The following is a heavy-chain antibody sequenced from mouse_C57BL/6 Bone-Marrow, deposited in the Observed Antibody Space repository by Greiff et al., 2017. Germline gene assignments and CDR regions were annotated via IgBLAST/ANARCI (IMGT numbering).Heavy chain of an antibody. CDR3: ARHGSSPWFAY. CDR2: ISDGGSYT. J-gene: IGHJ3*01. D-gene: IGHD1-1*01. CDR1: GFTFSSYA. V-gene: IGHV5-4*03. Sequence: EVKLVESGGGLVKPGGSLKLSCAASGFTFSSYAMSWVRQTPEKRLEWVATISDGGSYTYYPDNVKGRFTISRDNAKNNLYLQMSHLKSEDTAMYYCARHGSSPWFAYWGQGTLVTVSA.